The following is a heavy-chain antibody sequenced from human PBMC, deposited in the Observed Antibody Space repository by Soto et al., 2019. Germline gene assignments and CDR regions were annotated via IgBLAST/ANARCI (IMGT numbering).Heavy chain of an antibody. J-gene: IGHJ4*02. D-gene: IGHD3-22*01. CDR2: INPSVGST. CDR3: ARESAGRDEFHSSGDLDY. CDR1: GYFFASYS. Sequence: QVQLVQSGAEVKKPGASVKVSCKASGYFFASYSMHWVRQAPGQGLEWMGMINPSVGSTSYVEKFQGCVTLTRDRFTRRDYMELSGLRSEDTAVYYWARESAGRDEFHSSGDLDYWGQGTLVTVSS. V-gene: IGHV1-46*01.